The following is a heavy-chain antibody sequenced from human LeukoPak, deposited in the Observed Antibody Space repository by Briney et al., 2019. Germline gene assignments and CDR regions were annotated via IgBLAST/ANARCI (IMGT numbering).Heavy chain of an antibody. D-gene: IGHD4/OR15-4a*01. CDR2: ISSSGSAI. V-gene: IGHV3-48*03. CDR3: ASRVRRKRDFDY. CDR1: GFTLSSYE. J-gene: IGHJ4*02. Sequence: PGGSLRLSCAASGFTLSSYEINWLRQAPGKGLEWVSYISSSGSAIYYADSVKGRFTISRDNAKNSLYLQMNSLRAEDTAVYYCASRVRRKRDFDYWGQGTLVTVSS.